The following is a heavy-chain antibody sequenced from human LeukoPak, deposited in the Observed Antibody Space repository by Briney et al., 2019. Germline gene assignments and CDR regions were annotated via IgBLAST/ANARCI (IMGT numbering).Heavy chain of an antibody. D-gene: IGHD1-1*01. CDR3: ARRQGTTLSFDY. CDR2: IIAYNGNT. CDR1: GGTFSSYA. Sequence: ASVKVSCKASGGTFSSYAISWVRQAPGQGLEWMGGIIAYNGNTNYAQKLQGRVTMTTDTSTSTAYMELRSLRFDDTAVYYCARRQGTTLSFDYWGQGTLVTVSS. V-gene: IGHV1-18*01. J-gene: IGHJ4*02.